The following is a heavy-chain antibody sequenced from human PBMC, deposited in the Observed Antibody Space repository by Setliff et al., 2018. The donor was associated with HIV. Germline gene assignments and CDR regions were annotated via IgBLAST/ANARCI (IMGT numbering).Heavy chain of an antibody. CDR1: GGSISNYY. J-gene: IGHJ4*02. Sequence: SETLSLTCTVSGGSISNYYWSWVRQPPGKGLEWIGYIFYSGSTNYNPSLKSRVTMSVDTSKNQFSLKVRSVTAADTAIYYCTRRGAASSPESDWGQGTLVTVSS. V-gene: IGHV4-59*08. CDR2: IFYSGST. CDR3: TRRGAASSPESD. D-gene: IGHD1-26*01.